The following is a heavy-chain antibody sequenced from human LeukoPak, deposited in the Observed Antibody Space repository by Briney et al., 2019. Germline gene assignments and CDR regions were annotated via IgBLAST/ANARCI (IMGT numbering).Heavy chain of an antibody. CDR2: IIPIFGTA. Sequence: GASVKVSCKASGGTFSSYAISWVRQAPGQGLEWMGGIIPIFGTANYAQKFQGRVTITTDESTSTPYMELSSLRSEDTAVYYCACTATKYSSGWYVAHDYWGQGTLVTVSS. J-gene: IGHJ4*02. D-gene: IGHD6-19*01. CDR3: ACTATKYSSGWYVAHDY. V-gene: IGHV1-69*05. CDR1: GGTFSSYA.